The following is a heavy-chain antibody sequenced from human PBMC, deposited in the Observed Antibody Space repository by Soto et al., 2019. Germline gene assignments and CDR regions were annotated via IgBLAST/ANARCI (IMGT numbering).Heavy chain of an antibody. D-gene: IGHD7-27*01. CDR2: ISAYNGDT. Sequence: QVQLVQSGAEVRQPGASVQVSCKASGYTFTSYGISLVRQAPGQGLEWMGWISAYNGDTNYVQKLQGRVTMTTDTSTSTAYMELRSLRSDDTAVYYCARAGDPPYYGMDVWGQGTTVTVSS. V-gene: IGHV1-18*01. CDR3: ARAGDPPYYGMDV. CDR1: GYTFTSYG. J-gene: IGHJ6*02.